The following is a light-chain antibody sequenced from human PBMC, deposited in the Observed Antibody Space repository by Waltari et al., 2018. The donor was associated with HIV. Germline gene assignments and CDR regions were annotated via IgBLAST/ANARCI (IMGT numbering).Light chain of an antibody. CDR2: EVS. Sequence: QSVLTQPASVSGSPGQSVTISCTGTSSDFGFDNYVSWYQQYPGKAPTLIIYEVSSRPSGVFDRFAGSKSGNTASLTISGLQNEDEADYFCTSYTTSDTLRFGGGTKVTVL. CDR1: SSDFGFDNY. J-gene: IGLJ3*02. V-gene: IGLV2-14*03. CDR3: TSYTTSDTLR.